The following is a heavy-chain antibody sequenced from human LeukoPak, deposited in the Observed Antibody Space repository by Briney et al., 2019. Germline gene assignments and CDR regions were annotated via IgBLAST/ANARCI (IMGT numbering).Heavy chain of an antibody. D-gene: IGHD1-26*01. CDR2: IYYSGST. CDR3: TRVAPSGSYSGLDY. J-gene: IGHJ4*02. Sequence: SETLSLTCTVSGGSISSYYWSWIRQPPGKGLEWIGYIYYSGSTNYSPSLKSRVTISVDTSKNQFSLKLSSVTAADTAVYYCTRVAPSGSYSGLDYWGQGTLVTVSS. CDR1: GGSISSYY. V-gene: IGHV4-59*01.